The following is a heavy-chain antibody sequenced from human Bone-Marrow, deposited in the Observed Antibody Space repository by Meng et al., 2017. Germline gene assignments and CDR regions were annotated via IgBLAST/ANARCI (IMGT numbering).Heavy chain of an antibody. CDR1: GFTFSSYW. V-gene: IGHV3-74*01. J-gene: IGHJ4*02. CDR2: INTDGSST. CDR3: ARFTPFDY. Sequence: DVRLGESGGALVQSGGSLRPSCTASGFTFSSYWMHWVRQAPGKGPVLVSLINTDGSSTDYADSVKGRFTISRDNAKNTLYLQMNSLRAEDTAMYYCARFTPFDYWSQGTLVTVSS.